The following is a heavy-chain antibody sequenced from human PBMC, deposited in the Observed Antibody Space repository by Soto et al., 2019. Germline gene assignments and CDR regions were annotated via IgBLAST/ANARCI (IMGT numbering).Heavy chain of an antibody. J-gene: IGHJ6*02. CDR2: ISYDGSNK. Sequence: GGSLRLSCAASGFTFSSYGMHWVRQAPGKGLEWVAVISYDGSNKYYADSVKGRFTISRDNSKNTLYLQMNSLRAEDTAVYYCAKEQDIVISYYYYGMDVWGQGTTVTVSS. CDR3: AKEQDIVISYYYYGMDV. D-gene: IGHD2-15*01. V-gene: IGHV3-30*18. CDR1: GFTFSSYG.